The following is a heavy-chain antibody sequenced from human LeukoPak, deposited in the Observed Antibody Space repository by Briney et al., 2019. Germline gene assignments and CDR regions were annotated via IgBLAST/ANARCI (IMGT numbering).Heavy chain of an antibody. D-gene: IGHD4-11*01. Sequence: ASVTVSCKASGGTFSSYAISWVRQAPGQGLEWMGGIIPIFGTADYAQKFQGRVTITADESTSTAYMELSSLRSEDTAVYYCARVSDYIGNWFDPWGQGTLVTVSS. J-gene: IGHJ5*02. V-gene: IGHV1-69*01. CDR3: ARVSDYIGNWFDP. CDR1: GGTFSSYA. CDR2: IIPIFGTA.